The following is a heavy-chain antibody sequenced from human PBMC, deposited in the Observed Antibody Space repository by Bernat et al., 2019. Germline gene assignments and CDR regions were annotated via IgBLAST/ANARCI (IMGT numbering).Heavy chain of an antibody. J-gene: IGHJ4*02. CDR2: IRQDESEK. V-gene: IGHV3-7*04. CDR3: ARHFYDFQMNAFDS. CDR1: GFSFSVVSNYW. Sequence: EVQLLESGGGLVQPGGSLRLSCAASGFSFSVVSNYWMSWVRQAPGKGLEWVANIRQDESEKFYVDSVKGRFTISRDNAKNLLYLQMNSLRAEDTAVYYCARHFYDFQMNAFDSWGQGTLVTVSS. D-gene: IGHD3-3*01.